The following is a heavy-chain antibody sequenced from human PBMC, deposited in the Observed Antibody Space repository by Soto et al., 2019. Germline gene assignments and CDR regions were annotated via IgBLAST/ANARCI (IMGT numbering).Heavy chain of an antibody. CDR1: GFTFSSYA. Sequence: GGSLRLSCAASGFTFSSYAMSWVRQAPGKGLEWVSAISGSGGSTYYADSVKGRFTISRDNSKNTLYLQMNSLRAEDTAVYYCATQFWSGYWGSDGMDVWGQGTTVTVSS. D-gene: IGHD3-3*01. CDR2: ISGSGGST. J-gene: IGHJ6*02. CDR3: ATQFWSGYWGSDGMDV. V-gene: IGHV3-23*01.